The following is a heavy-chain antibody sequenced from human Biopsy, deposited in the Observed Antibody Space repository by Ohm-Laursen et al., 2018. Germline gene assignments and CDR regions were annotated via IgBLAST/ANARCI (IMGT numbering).Heavy chain of an antibody. V-gene: IGHV4-34*08. CDR3: GNEVHGRDY. CDR1: GKTFSDYQ. CDR2: INQAGTT. Sequence: SDTLSLTCAVFGKTFSDYQWSWIRQPPGKGLEWIGQINQAGTTSYNPSLKSRVSISADASKYEFSLRLTSVTAADTAVYLCGNEVHGRDYWGLGAQVTVS. J-gene: IGHJ4*02. D-gene: IGHD2-15*01.